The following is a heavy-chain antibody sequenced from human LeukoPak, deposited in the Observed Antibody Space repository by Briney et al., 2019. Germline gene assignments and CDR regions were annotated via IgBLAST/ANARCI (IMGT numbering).Heavy chain of an antibody. D-gene: IGHD6-19*01. Sequence: GGSLRLSCAASGFTFSSYAVSWVRQAPGKGLEWVSAISGSGESTYYADSVKGRFTISRDNSNNTVYLQMNSLRAEDTAVYYCAKDGLIAVAGTGFDYWGQGTLVTVSS. CDR3: AKDGLIAVAGTGFDY. J-gene: IGHJ4*02. V-gene: IGHV3-23*01. CDR1: GFTFSSYA. CDR2: ISGSGEST.